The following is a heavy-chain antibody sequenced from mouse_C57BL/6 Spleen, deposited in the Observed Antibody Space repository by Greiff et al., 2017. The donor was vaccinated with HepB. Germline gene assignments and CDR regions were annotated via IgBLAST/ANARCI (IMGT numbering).Heavy chain of an antibody. V-gene: IGHV14-4*01. CDR1: GFNIKDDY. J-gene: IGHJ2*01. D-gene: IGHD1-1*01. CDR2: IDPENGDT. Sequence: EVKLMESGAELVRPGASVKLSCTASGFNIKDDYMHWVKQRPEQGLEWIGWIDPENGDTEYASKFQGKATITADTSSNTAYLQLSSLTSEDTAVYYCTTGGRYDWGQGTTLTVSS. CDR3: TTGGRYD.